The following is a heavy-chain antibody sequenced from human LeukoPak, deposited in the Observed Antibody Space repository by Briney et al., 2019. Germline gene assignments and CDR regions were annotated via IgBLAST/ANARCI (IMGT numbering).Heavy chain of an antibody. Sequence: PSETLSLTCTSSAGSISSYYWSWIRQPPGKGLEWIGYIYYSGSTNYNPSLKSRVTISVDTSKNQFSLKLSSVTAADTAVYYCARGPPYYYDSSGYYFDYWGQGTLVTVSS. D-gene: IGHD3-22*01. CDR1: AGSISSYY. J-gene: IGHJ4*02. V-gene: IGHV4-59*01. CDR2: IYYSGST. CDR3: ARGPPYYYDSSGYYFDY.